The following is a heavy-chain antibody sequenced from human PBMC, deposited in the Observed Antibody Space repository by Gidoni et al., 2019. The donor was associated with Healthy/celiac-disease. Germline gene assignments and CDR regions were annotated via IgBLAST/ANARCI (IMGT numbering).Heavy chain of an antibody. V-gene: IGHV1-2*02. D-gene: IGHD6-13*01. Sequence: QVQLVQSGAEVKKPGASVKVSCKASGYTFTGYYMHWVRQAPGQGLEWMGWINPNSGGTNYAQKLQGRVTMTRDTSSSTAYMELSRLRSDDTAVYYCARGGGIAAAVDAFDIWGQGTMVTVSS. J-gene: IGHJ3*02. CDR3: ARGGGIAAAVDAFDI. CDR1: GYTFTGYY. CDR2: INPNSGGT.